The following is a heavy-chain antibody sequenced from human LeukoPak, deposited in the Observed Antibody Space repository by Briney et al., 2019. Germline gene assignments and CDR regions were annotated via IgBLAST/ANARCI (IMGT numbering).Heavy chain of an antibody. CDR2: ISSSSSYI. Sequence: LGGSLRLSCAASAFTFSSYSMNWVRQAPGKGLEWVPSISSSSSYIYYADSVKGRFTISRDNAKNSLYLQMNSLRAEDTAVYYCARDPSEAPKDIVVVPAAINWFDPWGQGTLVTVSS. CDR1: AFTFSSYS. V-gene: IGHV3-21*01. CDR3: ARDPSEAPKDIVVVPAAINWFDP. J-gene: IGHJ5*02. D-gene: IGHD2-2*02.